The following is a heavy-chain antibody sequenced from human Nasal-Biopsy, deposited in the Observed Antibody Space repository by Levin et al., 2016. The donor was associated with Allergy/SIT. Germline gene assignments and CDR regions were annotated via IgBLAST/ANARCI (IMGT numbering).Heavy chain of an antibody. V-gene: IGHV4-39*01. CDR3: ARLTLFHEFQY. J-gene: IGHJ1*01. CDR1: DDSISSIFYY. Sequence: SETLSLTCTVSDDSISSIFYYWGWIRQPPGKGLEWIASIYHNGTAYYKPSLKSRVTMSVDTSKNQFSMNLNSVTAADTAVYYCARLTLFHEFQYWGQGTLVTVSS. CDR2: IYHNGTA. D-gene: IGHD2-21*01.